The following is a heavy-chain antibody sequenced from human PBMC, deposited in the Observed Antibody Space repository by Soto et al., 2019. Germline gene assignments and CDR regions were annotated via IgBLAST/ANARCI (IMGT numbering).Heavy chain of an antibody. CDR2: MFYSGST. Sequence: SETLSLTCAVSGGSISSGGYSWSWIRQPPGKGLEWIGYMFYSGSTNYNPSLKSRVTISVDTSKNQFSLKLSSVTAADTAVYYCARDYDSSGYYYQYWGQGALVIVSS. J-gene: IGHJ4*02. CDR1: GGSISSGGYS. V-gene: IGHV4-61*08. D-gene: IGHD3-22*01. CDR3: ARDYDSSGYYYQY.